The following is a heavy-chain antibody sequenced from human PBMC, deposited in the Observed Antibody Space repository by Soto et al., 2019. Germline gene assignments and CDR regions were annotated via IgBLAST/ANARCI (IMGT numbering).Heavy chain of an antibody. Sequence: PGGSLRLSCAASGFTFSTYAMSWVRQAPGKGLEWVSGITSYGDTTYYADSEKGRFSISRDNSKNTLYLQMNGLRVEDTAVYYCANSPTTVAGTNYYFDYWGQGTLVTVSS. CDR3: ANSPTTVAGTNYYFDY. J-gene: IGHJ4*02. D-gene: IGHD6-19*01. V-gene: IGHV3-23*01. CDR1: GFTFSTYA. CDR2: ITSYGDTT.